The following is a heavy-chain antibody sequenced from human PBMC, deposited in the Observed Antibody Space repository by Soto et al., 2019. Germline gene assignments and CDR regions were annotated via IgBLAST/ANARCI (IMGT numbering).Heavy chain of an antibody. CDR2: ISYDGSNK. D-gene: IGHD3-22*01. V-gene: IGHV3-30-3*01. CDR1: EFTFSSYA. J-gene: IGHJ4*02. CDR3: ARPSGVDSSSFGY. Sequence: QVQLVESGGGVVQPGRSLRLSCAASEFTFSSYAMHWVRQAPGKGLEWVAVISYDGSNKYYADSVKGRFTISRDNSKNTLYLQMNSLRAEDTAVYYCARPSGVDSSSFGYWGQGTLVTVSS.